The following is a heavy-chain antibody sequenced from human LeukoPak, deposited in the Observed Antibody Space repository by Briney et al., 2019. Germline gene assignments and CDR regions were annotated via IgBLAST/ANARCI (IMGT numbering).Heavy chain of an antibody. D-gene: IGHD4-17*01. CDR3: AKFHYDLDDAFDI. J-gene: IGHJ3*02. CDR1: GFTFSSYA. CDR2: ISGSGGST. V-gene: IGHV3-23*01. Sequence: GGFLRLSCAASGFTFSSYAMSWVRQAPGKGLEWVSAISGSGGSTYYADSVKGRFTISRDNSKNTLYLQMNSLRAEGTAVYYCAKFHYDLDDAFDIWGQGTMVTVSS.